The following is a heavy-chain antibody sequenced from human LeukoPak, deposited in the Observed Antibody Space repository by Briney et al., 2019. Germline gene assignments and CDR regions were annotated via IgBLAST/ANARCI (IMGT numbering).Heavy chain of an antibody. CDR2: IKQDGSEK. V-gene: IGHV3-7*01. D-gene: IGHD1-14*01. CDR3: ARNQRRLDY. CDR1: GFSLSNYA. Sequence: GGSLRLSCVVSGFSLSNYAMSWVRQAPGKGLELVANIKQDGSEKYYVDSVKGRFTISRDNAKNSLYLQMNSLRAEDTAVYYCARNQRRLDYWGQGTLVTVSS. J-gene: IGHJ4*02.